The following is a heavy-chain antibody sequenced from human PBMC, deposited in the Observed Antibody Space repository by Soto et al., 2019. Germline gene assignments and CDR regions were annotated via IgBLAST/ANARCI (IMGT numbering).Heavy chain of an antibody. CDR2: IDYDDDK. V-gene: IGHV2-70*04. CDR3: ARMEASGRYTNYFDY. CDR1: GFSLRTRDMR. D-gene: IGHD3-10*01. J-gene: IGHJ4*02. Sequence: SGPTLVNPTQTLTLTCTFSGFSLRTRDMRVSWIRQPPGKALEWLARIDYDDDKLYSTSLKTRLTISKDTSKNQVVLTMTNMDPADTATYYCARMEASGRYTNYFDYWGQGTQVTVSS.